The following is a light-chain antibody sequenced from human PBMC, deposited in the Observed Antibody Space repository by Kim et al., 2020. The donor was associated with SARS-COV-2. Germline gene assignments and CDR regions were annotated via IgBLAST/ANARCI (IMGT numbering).Light chain of an antibody. CDR1: QSLLHKNGYNY. V-gene: IGKV2-28*01. Sequence: EPASSSCRSSQSLLHKNGYNYLDWYLQKPGQSPQLLIYLGSNRASGVPDRFSGGGSGTDFTLKISRVEAEDVGVYYCMQALETPITFGQGTKLEI. CDR3: MQALETPIT. CDR2: LGS. J-gene: IGKJ2*01.